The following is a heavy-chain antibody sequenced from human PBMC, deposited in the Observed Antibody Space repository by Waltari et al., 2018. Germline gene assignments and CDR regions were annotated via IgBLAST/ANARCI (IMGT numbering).Heavy chain of an antibody. Sequence: QEQLQESGPGLVKPSGTLSLTCGVSGGSIRSSNWWSWVRQPPGKGLEWIGQLYLRGGTTYNPSLDSRVTISVDRSKTQLSLRLSSVTAADTAVYFCVRNGDYSLAYWGQGTLVTVSP. J-gene: IGHJ4*02. V-gene: IGHV4-4*02. CDR3: VRNGDYSLAY. D-gene: IGHD2-21*02. CDR1: GGSIRSSNW. CDR2: LYLRGGT.